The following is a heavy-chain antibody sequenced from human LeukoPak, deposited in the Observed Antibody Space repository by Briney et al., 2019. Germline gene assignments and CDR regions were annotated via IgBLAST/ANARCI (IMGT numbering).Heavy chain of an antibody. V-gene: IGHV4-31*03. J-gene: IGHJ2*01. CDR3: ARGSGATTDWYFDL. CDR1: GGSISSGGYY. CDR2: IYYSGST. Sequence: SETLSLTCTVSGGSISSGGYYWSWIRQHPGKGLEWIVHIYYSGSTYYNPSLKSRVTISVDTSKNQFSLKLSSVTAADTAVYYCARGSGATTDWYFDLWGRGTLVTVSS. D-gene: IGHD2-15*01.